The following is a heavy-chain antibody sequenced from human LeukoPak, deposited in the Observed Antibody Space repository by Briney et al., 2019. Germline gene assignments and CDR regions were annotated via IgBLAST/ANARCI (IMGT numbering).Heavy chain of an antibody. D-gene: IGHD3-10*01. CDR3: ALYGSGSYWGYNWFDP. CDR1: GGSVNSGSYY. J-gene: IGHJ5*02. V-gene: IGHV4-61*01. Sequence: PSETLSLTCTVSGGSVNSGSYYWNWIRQPPGKGLEWIGYIYYSGSTNYNPSLKSRVTISVDTSKNQFSLKLSSVTAADTAVYYCALYGSGSYWGYNWFDPWGQGTLVTVSS. CDR2: IYYSGST.